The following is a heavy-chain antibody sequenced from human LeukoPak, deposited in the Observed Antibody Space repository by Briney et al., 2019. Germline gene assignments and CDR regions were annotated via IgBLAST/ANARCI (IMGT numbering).Heavy chain of an antibody. CDR1: GFTFSSYS. CDR2: ISSSSSYI. V-gene: IGHV3-21*01. Sequence: AGGSLRLSCAASGFTFSSYSMNWVRQAPGKGLEWVSSISSSSSYIYYADSVKGRFTISRDNAKNSLYLQMNSLRAEDTAVYYCARDLGRTAGYSGYDYRPDDAFDIWGQGTMVTVSS. D-gene: IGHD5-12*01. CDR3: ARDLGRTAGYSGYDYRPDDAFDI. J-gene: IGHJ3*02.